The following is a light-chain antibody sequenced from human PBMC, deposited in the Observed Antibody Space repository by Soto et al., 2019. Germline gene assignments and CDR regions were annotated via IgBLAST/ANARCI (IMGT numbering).Light chain of an antibody. Sequence: DIPMTQSPSSLSASLGDRVTITCRASQSISSYLNRYQQKPGKPPKVLIYGASNLQSGVPPRFSGSGSGTDFTLAISSLQPDDFATYYCQQYNSYSRTFGQGTKVDIK. J-gene: IGKJ1*01. CDR2: GAS. V-gene: IGKV1-5*01. CDR3: QQYNSYSRT. CDR1: QSISSY.